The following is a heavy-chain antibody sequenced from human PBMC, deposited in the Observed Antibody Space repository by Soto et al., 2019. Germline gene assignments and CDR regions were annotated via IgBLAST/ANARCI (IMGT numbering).Heavy chain of an antibody. Sequence: QVQLVQSGAEVKKPGSSVKVSCKASGGTFSSYAISWVRQAPGQGLEWMGGIIPIFGTANYAQKFQGRVTITAAESTSTAYMELSSLRSEDTAVYYCAREDTAMVRGTFHLDIWGKGTMVTVSS. CDR3: AREDTAMVRGTFHLDI. CDR1: GGTFSSYA. V-gene: IGHV1-69*01. J-gene: IGHJ3*02. CDR2: IIPIFGTA. D-gene: IGHD5-18*01.